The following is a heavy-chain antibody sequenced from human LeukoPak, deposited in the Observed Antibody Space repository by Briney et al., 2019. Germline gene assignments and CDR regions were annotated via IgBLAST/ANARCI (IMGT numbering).Heavy chain of an antibody. CDR3: AREGSSGYYSGY. CDR1: GYTFTSYY. Sequence: ASVKVSCKASGYTFTSYYMHWVQQAPGQGLEWMGIINPSGGSTSYAQKFQGRVTMTRDTSTSTVYMELSSLRSEDTAVYYCAREGSSGYYSGYWGQGTLVTVSS. D-gene: IGHD3-22*01. J-gene: IGHJ4*02. V-gene: IGHV1-46*01. CDR2: INPSGGST.